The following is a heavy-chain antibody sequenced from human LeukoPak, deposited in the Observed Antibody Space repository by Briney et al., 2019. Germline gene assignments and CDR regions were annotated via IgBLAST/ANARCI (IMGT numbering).Heavy chain of an antibody. D-gene: IGHD3-10*01. V-gene: IGHV4-31*03. CDR1: GGSISSISYY. Sequence: SETLSLTCTISGGSISSISYYWSWIRHHPGKGLEWIGYIYYSGSTYYNPSLKSRVSISADTSKNQFSLKLNSVTAADTAVYYCARDLKVRGAPHNWFDPWGQGTLVTVSS. CDR2: IYYSGST. J-gene: IGHJ5*02. CDR3: ARDLKVRGAPHNWFDP.